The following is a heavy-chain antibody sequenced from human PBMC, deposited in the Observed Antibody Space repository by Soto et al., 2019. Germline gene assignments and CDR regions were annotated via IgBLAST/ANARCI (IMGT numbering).Heavy chain of an antibody. Sequence: QMQLVQSGAEVKKPGSSVKISCKASGGTFGNLGISWLRQAPGQGLEWMGGTIPIFDTPHYAEKFRDRVTVTADATTTAYVELTSLTSADTATYYCARDREDGSGTKYNWFDSWGQGTLVTVSS. V-gene: IGHV1-69*01. CDR2: TIPIFDTP. D-gene: IGHD3-10*01. J-gene: IGHJ5*01. CDR1: GGTFGNLG. CDR3: ARDREDGSGTKYNWFDS.